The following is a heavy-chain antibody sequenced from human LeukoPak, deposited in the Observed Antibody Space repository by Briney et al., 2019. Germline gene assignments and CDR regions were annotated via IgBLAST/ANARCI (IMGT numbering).Heavy chain of an antibody. CDR3: AXQRSSRDRFDY. CDR1: GCSFTSSW. J-gene: IGHJ4*02. Sequence: ESLXXXCKGSGCSFTSSWIGWMRQTPGKGLEWMGIIYPGDSDTRYSPSFQGQVTISADKSISTAYLQWSSLKAADNAMYYCAXQRSSRDRFDYWGQGTLVTVSS. D-gene: IGHD3-10*01. CDR2: IYPGDSDT. V-gene: IGHV5-51*01.